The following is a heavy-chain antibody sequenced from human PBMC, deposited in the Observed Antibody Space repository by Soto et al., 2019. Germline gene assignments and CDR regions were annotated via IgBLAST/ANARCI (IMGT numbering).Heavy chain of an antibody. D-gene: IGHD3-16*01. Sequence: GGSLRLSCAASGFTFSSYSMNWVRQAPGKGLEWVSYISSSSSTIYYADSVKGRFTISRDNAKNSLYLQMNSLRAEDTAVYYCARAGGITLTYDYIWGSSDDYWGQGTLVTVSS. J-gene: IGHJ4*02. V-gene: IGHV3-48*01. CDR3: ARAGGITLTYDYIWGSSDDY. CDR1: GFTFSSYS. CDR2: ISSSSSTI.